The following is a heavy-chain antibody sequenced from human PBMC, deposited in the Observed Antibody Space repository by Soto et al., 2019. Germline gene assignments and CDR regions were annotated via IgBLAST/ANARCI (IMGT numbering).Heavy chain of an antibody. CDR2: IYYSGST. CDR1: GGSISSYY. D-gene: IGHD3-10*01. Sequence: QVQLQESGPGLVKPSETLSLTCTVSGGSISSYYWSWIRQPPGKGLEWIGYIYYSGSTNYNPSLKSRVTLSVDTSKNQFSRKLSSVTAADTAVYYCARRYGSAFDIWGQGTIVTVSS. J-gene: IGHJ3*02. CDR3: ARRYGSAFDI. V-gene: IGHV4-59*01.